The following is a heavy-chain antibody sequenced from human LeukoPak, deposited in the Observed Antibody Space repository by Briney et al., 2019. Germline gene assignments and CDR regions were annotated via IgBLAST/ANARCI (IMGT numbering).Heavy chain of an antibody. CDR3: VNGGSYLTK. J-gene: IGHJ4*02. CDR1: GVSISSY. V-gene: IGHV4-59*01. Sequence: SETLSLTCTVSGVSISSYWSWIRQSPGKGLEWMGYIYFTGTTNYNPSLKSRLTISIDTSRNQFSLKLSSATAADTAIYYCVNGGSYLTKWGQGTLVTVSS. D-gene: IGHD3-10*01. CDR2: IYFTGTT.